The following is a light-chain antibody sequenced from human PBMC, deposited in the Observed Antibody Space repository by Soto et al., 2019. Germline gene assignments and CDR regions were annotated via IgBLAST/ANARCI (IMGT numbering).Light chain of an antibody. V-gene: IGLV2-14*01. J-gene: IGLJ1*01. CDR1: SSDVGAYNF. CDR2: EVN. Sequence: QSVLTQPASVSGSPGQSITISCTGTSSDVGAYNFVSWHQQHPGKAPKLMIYEVNNRPSGVSHRFSGSKSGNTASLTISGLQAEDEADYYCSSFASTHTYVFGTGTKVTVL. CDR3: SSFASTHTYV.